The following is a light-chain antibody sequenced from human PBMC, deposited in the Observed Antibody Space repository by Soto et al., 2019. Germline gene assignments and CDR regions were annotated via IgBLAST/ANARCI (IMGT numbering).Light chain of an antibody. V-gene: IGKV3-20*01. Sequence: DIVLTQSPGTLSVSPGERATLSCRASQTISSNYLAWYQQEPGQPPSLLSYGTSSRATGIPDRFSGSGSGTDFTLTISRLEAEDSAIYYCQQYVSWTFGQGTKVEIK. CDR3: QQYVSWT. J-gene: IGKJ1*01. CDR1: QTISSNY. CDR2: GTS.